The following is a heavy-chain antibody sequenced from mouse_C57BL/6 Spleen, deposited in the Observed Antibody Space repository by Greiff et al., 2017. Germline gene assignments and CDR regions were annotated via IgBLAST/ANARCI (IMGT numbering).Heavy chain of an antibody. D-gene: IGHD1-1*01. CDR2: INPNNGGT. CDR3: VCVYYYGSSPSYWYFDV. V-gene: IGHV1-22*01. Sequence: VQLQQSGPELVKPGASVKMSCKASGYTFTDYNMHWVKQSHGKSLEWIGYINPNNGGTSYNQKFKGKATLTVNKSSSTAYMELRSLTSEDAAVYYCVCVYYYGSSPSYWYFDVWGTGTTVTVSS. J-gene: IGHJ1*03. CDR1: GYTFTDYN.